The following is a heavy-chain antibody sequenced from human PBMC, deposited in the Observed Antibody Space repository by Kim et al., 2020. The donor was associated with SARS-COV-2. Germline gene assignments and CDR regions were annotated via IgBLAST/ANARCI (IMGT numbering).Heavy chain of an antibody. J-gene: IGHJ5*02. CDR1: GFTFSSYE. V-gene: IGHV3-48*03. CDR3: ARGDVAYYDFWSGITPLNWFDP. CDR2: ISSSGSTI. D-gene: IGHD3-3*01. Sequence: GGSLRLSCAASGFTFSSYEMNWVRQAPGKGLEWVSYISSSGSTIYYADSVKGRFTISRDNAKNSLYLQMNSLRAEDTAVYYCARGDVAYYDFWSGITPLNWFDPWGQGTLVTVSS.